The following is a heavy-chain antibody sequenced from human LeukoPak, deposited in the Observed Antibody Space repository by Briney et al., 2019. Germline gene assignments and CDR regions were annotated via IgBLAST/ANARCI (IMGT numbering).Heavy chain of an antibody. J-gene: IGHJ3*02. CDR3: ARHGIVGAKIAFDI. CDR1: GGSISGYY. Sequence: SETLSLTCTVSGGSISGYYWSWIPQPPGKGLEGIASIYYSGTTNYNPSLKSRVTVSVDTSKNQFSLRLTAADTAVYYCARHGIVGAKIAFDIWGQGTMVTVSS. D-gene: IGHD1-26*01. CDR2: IYYSGTT. V-gene: IGHV4-59*08.